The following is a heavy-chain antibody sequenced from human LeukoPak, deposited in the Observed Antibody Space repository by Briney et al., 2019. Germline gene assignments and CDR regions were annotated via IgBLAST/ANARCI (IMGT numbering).Heavy chain of an antibody. CDR2: ISYDGSNE. CDR1: GFTFSSYG. CDR3: AKGQNVDTASLDY. D-gene: IGHD5-18*01. V-gene: IGHV3-30*18. Sequence: QPGGSLRLSCAASGFTFSSYGMYWVRQAPGKGLEWVAVISYDGSNEYYADSVKGRFTVSRDNSKNTLYLQMNSLRAEDTAVFYCAKGQNVDTASLDYWGQGTLVTVSS. J-gene: IGHJ4*02.